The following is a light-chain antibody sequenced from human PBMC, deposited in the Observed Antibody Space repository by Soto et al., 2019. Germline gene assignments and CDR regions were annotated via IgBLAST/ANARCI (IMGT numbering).Light chain of an antibody. Sequence: SRDSVSLCRGGRATQSCRASQTLSNSFIAWYQQKPGQAPRLLIYDTSSRATGVPDRYSASGSGTDFTLAISWLESEDFAVYNCQQSRSSPLRFGQGTQLEIK. V-gene: IGKV3-20*01. CDR3: QQSRSSPLR. CDR2: DTS. CDR1: QTLSNSF. J-gene: IGKJ5*01.